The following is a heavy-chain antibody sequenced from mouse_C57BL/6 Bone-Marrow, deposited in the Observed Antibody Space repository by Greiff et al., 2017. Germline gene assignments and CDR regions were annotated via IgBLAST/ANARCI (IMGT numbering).Heavy chain of an antibody. D-gene: IGHD1-1*01. CDR2: IYPRSGNT. CDR1: GYTFTSYG. CDR3: ARAYYYGSSYGY. J-gene: IGHJ2*01. V-gene: IGHV1-81*01. Sequence: QVHVKQSGAELARPGASVKLSCKASGYTFTSYGISWVKQRTGQGLEWIGEIYPRSGNTYYNEKFKGKATLTADKSSSTAYMELRSLTSEDSAVYFCARAYYYGSSYGYWGQGTTLTVSS.